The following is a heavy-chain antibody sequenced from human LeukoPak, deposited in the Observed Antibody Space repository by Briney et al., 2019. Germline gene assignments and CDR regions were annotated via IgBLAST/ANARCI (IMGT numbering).Heavy chain of an antibody. CDR2: ITSSGSTI. CDR1: GFTVSSNY. CDR3: ARDNDCSGGTCFDY. D-gene: IGHD2-15*01. Sequence: GGSLRLSCAASGFTVSSNYMSWVRQAPGKGLEWVSYITSSGSTIYYADSVKGRFTISRDNAKDSLYLQMNSLRAEDTAVYYCARDNDCSGGTCFDYWGQGTLVTVSS. J-gene: IGHJ4*02. V-gene: IGHV3-11*04.